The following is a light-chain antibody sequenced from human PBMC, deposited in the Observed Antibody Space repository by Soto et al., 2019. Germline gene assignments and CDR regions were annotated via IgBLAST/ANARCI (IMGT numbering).Light chain of an antibody. CDR3: SSYAGSNNVV. CDR2: GVS. Sequence: QSALTQPPSASGSPGQSVAISCTGASSDVGDYNFVSWYQQHPGKAPRLMIYGVSKRPSGVPDRFSGSKSGNTASLTVSGLQADDGAVYFCSSYAGSNNVVFGGGTKLTVL. CDR1: SSDVGDYNF. V-gene: IGLV2-8*01. J-gene: IGLJ2*01.